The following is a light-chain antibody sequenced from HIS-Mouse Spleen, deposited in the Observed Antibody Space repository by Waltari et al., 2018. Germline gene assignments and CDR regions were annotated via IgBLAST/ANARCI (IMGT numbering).Light chain of an antibody. CDR3: AAWDDSLSGPV. Sequence: QSVLTQPPSASGTPGQRVTISCSGSSSNIGSNYVYWYQQHPGTAPTPLIYRNNQRPSGVPDRFSGSKSGTSASLAISGLRSEDEADYYCAAWDDSLSGPVFGGGTKLTVL. CDR1: SSNIGSNY. J-gene: IGLJ3*02. V-gene: IGLV1-47*01. CDR2: RNN.